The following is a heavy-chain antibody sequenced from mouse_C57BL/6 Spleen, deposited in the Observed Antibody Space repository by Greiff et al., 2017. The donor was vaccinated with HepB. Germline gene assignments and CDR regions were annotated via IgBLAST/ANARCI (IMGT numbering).Heavy chain of an antibody. CDR2: IDPSDSYT. CDR3: ARGLRDGFAY. D-gene: IGHD3-1*01. V-gene: IGHV1-50*01. CDR1: GYTFTSYW. J-gene: IGHJ3*01. Sequence: VQLQQSGAELVKPGASVKLSCKASGYTFTSYWMQWVKQRPGQGLEWIGEIDPSDSYTNYNQKFKGKATLTVDTSSSTAYMQLSSLPSEDAAVYYCARGLRDGFAYWGQGTLVTVSA.